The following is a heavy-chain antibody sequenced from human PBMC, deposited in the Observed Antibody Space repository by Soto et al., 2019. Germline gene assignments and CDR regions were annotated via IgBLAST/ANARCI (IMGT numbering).Heavy chain of an antibody. CDR2: VSAGGDNT. Sequence: EAQLLESGGGLVQPGGSLRVSCAAAGFSFSTYPMSWVRQAPGKGLEWLSAVSAGGDNTWYADSVKGRFTISRDNSRNTLYLQMNNLRAEDTAIYYCTKGPDYDDYACRDFWGQGTLVTVSP. J-gene: IGHJ4*02. D-gene: IGHD4-17*01. CDR1: GFSFSTYP. CDR3: TKGPDYDDYACRDF. V-gene: IGHV3-23*01.